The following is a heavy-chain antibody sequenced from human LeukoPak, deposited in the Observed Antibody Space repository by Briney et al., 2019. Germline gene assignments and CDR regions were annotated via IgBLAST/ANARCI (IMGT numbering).Heavy chain of an antibody. V-gene: IGHV3-74*01. CDR3: ARGAKNHDGDYQGWFDP. D-gene: IGHD4-17*01. CDR1: GFTFSSYW. CDR2: INSDGSST. Sequence: PGGSLRLSCAASGFTFSSYWMHWVRQAPGKGLVWVSRINSDGSSTSYADSVKGRFTISRDNAKNTLYLQMNSLRAEDTAVYYCARGAKNHDGDYQGWFDPWGQGTLVTVSS. J-gene: IGHJ5*02.